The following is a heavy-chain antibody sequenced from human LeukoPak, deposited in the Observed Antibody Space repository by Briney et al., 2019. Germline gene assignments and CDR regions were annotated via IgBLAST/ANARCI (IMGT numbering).Heavy chain of an antibody. Sequence: ASVKVSCKASGYTFTSYGISWVRQAPGQGLEWMGWISAYNGNTNYAQKLQGRVTMTTDTSTSTAYMELRSLRSDDTAVYYCARSLRTGSIGSSGWDEYFQHWGQGTLVTVSS. CDR2: ISAYNGNT. D-gene: IGHD6-19*01. CDR3: ARSLRTGSIGSSGWDEYFQH. J-gene: IGHJ1*01. V-gene: IGHV1-18*04. CDR1: GYTFTSYG.